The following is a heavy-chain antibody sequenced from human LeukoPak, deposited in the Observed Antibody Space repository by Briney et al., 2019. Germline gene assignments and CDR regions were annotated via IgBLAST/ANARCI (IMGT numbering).Heavy chain of an antibody. CDR2: IKYDGGYT. CDR3: AKESLVDADF. CDR1: GFTFSGNG. J-gene: IGHJ4*02. V-gene: IGHV3-30*02. Sequence: PGGSLRLSCAASGFTFSGNGMHWLRQAPGKGLEWVGFIKYDGGYTYYAESVRGRFTISRDNSQNTLFLQMNRLRADDTAVYHCAKESLVDADFWGQGTLVTVSS. D-gene: IGHD2-8*02.